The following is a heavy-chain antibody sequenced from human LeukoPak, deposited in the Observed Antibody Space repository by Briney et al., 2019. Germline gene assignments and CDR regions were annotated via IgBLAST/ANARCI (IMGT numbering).Heavy chain of an antibody. Sequence: PGRSLRLSCAASGFTFSSYGMHWVRQAPGKGLEWVAVIWYDGSNKYYADSVKGRFTISRDNSKNTLYLQMNSLRAEDTAVYYCAKPVYSSGWYIDYRGQGTLVTVSS. CDR3: AKPVYSSGWYIDY. V-gene: IGHV3-33*06. D-gene: IGHD6-19*01. CDR1: GFTFSSYG. CDR2: IWYDGSNK. J-gene: IGHJ4*02.